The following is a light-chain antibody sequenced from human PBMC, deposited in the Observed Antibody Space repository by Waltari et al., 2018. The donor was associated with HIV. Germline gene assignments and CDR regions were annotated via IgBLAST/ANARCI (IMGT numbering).Light chain of an antibody. CDR1: RSAFETYNL. CDR3: CSYVGGDTWV. J-gene: IGLJ3*02. V-gene: IGLV2-23*02. Sequence: QSALTRPASVSGSPGQSITISCTGTRSAFETYNLVSWYQQHPGKAPKLLLYEVMKRPSGVSTRFSGSMSANTASLTISGLQAEDEADYYCCSYVGGDTWVFGGGTKLTVL. CDR2: EVM.